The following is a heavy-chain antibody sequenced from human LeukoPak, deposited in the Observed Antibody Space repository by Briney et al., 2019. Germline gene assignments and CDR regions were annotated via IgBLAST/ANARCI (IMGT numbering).Heavy chain of an antibody. CDR2: ISGSGGST. Sequence: GGSLRLSCAASGFTFSSYAMSWVRQAPGKGLEWVSAISGSGGSTYYADSVKGRFTISRDNSKNTLYLQMNSLRAEDTAVYYCAKGSGHYYGSGRHFDYWGQGTLVTVSS. CDR1: GFTFSSYA. D-gene: IGHD3-10*01. CDR3: AKGSGHYYGSGRHFDY. J-gene: IGHJ4*02. V-gene: IGHV3-23*01.